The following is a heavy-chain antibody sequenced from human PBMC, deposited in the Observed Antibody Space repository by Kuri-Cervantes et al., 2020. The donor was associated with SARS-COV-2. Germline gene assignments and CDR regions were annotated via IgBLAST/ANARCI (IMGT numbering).Heavy chain of an antibody. CDR3: ARRAYGEQVDYYYMDV. V-gene: IGHV5-51*01. CDR2: IYPGDSDT. Sequence: GGSLRLSCKGSGYSFTSYWIGWVRQMPGKGLEWMGTIYPGDSDTRYSPSFQGQVTISADKSISTAFLQWSSLKASDTAMYYCARRAYGEQVDYYYMDVWGKGTTVTVSS. CDR1: GYSFTSYW. D-gene: IGHD4-17*01. J-gene: IGHJ6*03.